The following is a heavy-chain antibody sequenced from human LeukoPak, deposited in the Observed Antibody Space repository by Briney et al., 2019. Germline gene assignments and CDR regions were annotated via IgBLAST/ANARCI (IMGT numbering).Heavy chain of an antibody. J-gene: IGHJ3*02. D-gene: IGHD7-27*01. V-gene: IGHV4-61*02. Sequence: SSQTLSLTCTVSGGSISSGSYYWSWIRQPAGKGLEWIGRIYTSGSTNYNPSLKSRVTISVDTSKNQFSLKLSSVTAADTAVYYCARTPELGLDAFDIWGQGTMVTVSS. CDR2: IYTSGST. CDR3: ARTPELGLDAFDI. CDR1: GGSISSGSYY.